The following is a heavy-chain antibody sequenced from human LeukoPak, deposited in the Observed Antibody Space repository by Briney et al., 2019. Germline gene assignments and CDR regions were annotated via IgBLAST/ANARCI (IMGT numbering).Heavy chain of an antibody. V-gene: IGHV3-64*01. J-gene: IGHJ4*02. CDR3: ARADYYDSSGPTFPFDY. D-gene: IGHD3-22*01. Sequence: GGSLRLSCAASGFTFSSYAMHWVRQAPGKGLEYVSAISSNGGSTYYANSVKGRFTISRDNSKNTPYLQMGSLRAEDMAVYYCARADYYDSSGPTFPFDYWGQGTLVTVSS. CDR1: GFTFSSYA. CDR2: ISSNGGST.